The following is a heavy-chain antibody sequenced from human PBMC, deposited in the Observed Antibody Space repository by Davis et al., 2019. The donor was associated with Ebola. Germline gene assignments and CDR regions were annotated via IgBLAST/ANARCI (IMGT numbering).Heavy chain of an antibody. CDR2: INPNSGGT. J-gene: IGHJ6*02. Sequence: ASVKVSCKASGYTFTGYYMHWVRQAPGQGLEWMGWINPNSGGTNYAQKFQGRVTMTRDTSISTAYMELSRLRSDDTAVYYCARNACEWDYDFWSGYLGFHRLVYGMDVWGQGTTVTVSS. D-gene: IGHD3-3*01. CDR1: GYTFTGYY. CDR3: ARNACEWDYDFWSGYLGFHRLVYGMDV. V-gene: IGHV1-2*02.